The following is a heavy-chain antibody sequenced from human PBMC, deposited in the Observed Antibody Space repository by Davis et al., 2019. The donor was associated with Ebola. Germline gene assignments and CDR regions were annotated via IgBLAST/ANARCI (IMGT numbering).Heavy chain of an antibody. Sequence: PGGSLRLSCAASGFTFSGSAMHWVCQASGKGLEWVGRIRSKANSYATAYAASVKGRFTISRDDSKNTAYLQMNSLKTEDTAVYYCSGTSSSGDVWGQGTTVTVSS. CDR1: GFTFSGSA. D-gene: IGHD2-2*01. J-gene: IGHJ6*02. V-gene: IGHV3-73*01. CDR2: IRSKANSYAT. CDR3: SGTSSSGDV.